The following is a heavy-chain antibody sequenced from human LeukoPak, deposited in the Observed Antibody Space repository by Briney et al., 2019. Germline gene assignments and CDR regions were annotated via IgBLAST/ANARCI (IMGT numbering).Heavy chain of an antibody. D-gene: IGHD4-23*01. V-gene: IGHV3-21*01. CDR3: ARVRSVGGNPHAFNI. CDR1: GVTFSGYS. Sequence: GGSLRLSCAGSGVTFSGYSMNWVRQAPGKGLEWVSAITATGLHIHYADSVKGRFTISRDNAKNSLYLQMNSLGVEDTALYYCARVRSVGGNPHAFNIWGQGTMVTVSS. CDR2: ITATGLHI. J-gene: IGHJ3*02.